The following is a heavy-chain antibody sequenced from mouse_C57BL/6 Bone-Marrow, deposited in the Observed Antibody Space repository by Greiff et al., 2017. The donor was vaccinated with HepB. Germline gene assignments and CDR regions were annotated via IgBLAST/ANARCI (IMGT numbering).Heavy chain of an antibody. CDR2: IDPSDSET. D-gene: IGHD4-1*01. V-gene: IGHV1-52*01. Sequence: QVQLQQPGAELVRPGSSVKLSCKASGYTFTSYWMHWVKQRPIQGLEWIGNIDPSDSETHYDQKFKDKATLTVDKSSSTAYMQLSSLTSEDSAVYYCARWLTGTGRYYFDYWGQGTTLTVSS. J-gene: IGHJ2*01. CDR1: GYTFTSYW. CDR3: ARWLTGTGRYYFDY.